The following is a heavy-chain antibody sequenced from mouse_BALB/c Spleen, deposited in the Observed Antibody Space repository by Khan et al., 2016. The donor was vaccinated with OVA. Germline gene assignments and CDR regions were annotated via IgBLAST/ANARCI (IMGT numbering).Heavy chain of an antibody. J-gene: IGHJ2*01. D-gene: IGHD2-10*02. V-gene: IGHV3-2*02. CDR1: GYSITTDYA. CDR2: ISYSGNT. CDR3: ARVYGGDFDY. Sequence: EVQLQESGPGLVKPSPSLSLTCTVTGYSITTDYAWNWIRQLPGNKLEWMGYISYSGNTKYNQSLKSRISITGDTSKNLFFLQLKSLTTEDSARYCGARVYGGDFDYWGQGTPLTVSS.